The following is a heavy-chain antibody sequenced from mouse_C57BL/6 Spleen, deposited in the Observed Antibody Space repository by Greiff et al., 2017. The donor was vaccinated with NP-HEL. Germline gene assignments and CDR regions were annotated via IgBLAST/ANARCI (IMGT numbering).Heavy chain of an antibody. CDR1: GYSFTGYF. D-gene: IGHD2-2*01. Sequence: EVQLQQSGPELVKPGDSVKISCKASGYSFTGYFMNWVMQSHGKSLEWIGRINPYNGDTFYNQKFKGKATLTVDKSSSTAHMELRSLTSEDSAVYYCARVGVYGYDVNWYFDVWGTGTTVTVSS. V-gene: IGHV1-20*01. J-gene: IGHJ1*03. CDR3: ARVGVYGYDVNWYFDV. CDR2: INPYNGDT.